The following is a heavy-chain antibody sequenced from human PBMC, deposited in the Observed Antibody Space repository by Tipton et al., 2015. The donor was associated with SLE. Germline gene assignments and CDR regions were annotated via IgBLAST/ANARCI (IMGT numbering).Heavy chain of an antibody. Sequence: TLSLTCTVSGGSISRGSYYWSWIRQPAGKTLEWIGRIYTSGSTNYNTSLKSRVTISVDTSKNHFSLNLTSVTAADTAVYYCARHARGMDVWGQGTTVTVSS. CDR3: ARHARGMDV. CDR2: IYTSGST. V-gene: IGHV4-61*02. J-gene: IGHJ6*02. CDR1: GGSISRGSYY.